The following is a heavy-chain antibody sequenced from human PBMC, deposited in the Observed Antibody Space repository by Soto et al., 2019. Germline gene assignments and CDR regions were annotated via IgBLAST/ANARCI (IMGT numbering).Heavy chain of an antibody. Sequence: ASVEVSCKASGYTFTGYYMHWVRQSPGQGLEWMGWINPNSGGTNYAQKFQGWVTMTRDTSISTAYMELSRLRSDDTAVYYCARESVVVVAATRHPDFEYWGQGTLVNLSS. CDR3: ARESVVVVAATRHPDFEY. D-gene: IGHD2-15*01. V-gene: IGHV1-2*04. CDR1: GYTFTGYY. J-gene: IGHJ4*02. CDR2: INPNSGGT.